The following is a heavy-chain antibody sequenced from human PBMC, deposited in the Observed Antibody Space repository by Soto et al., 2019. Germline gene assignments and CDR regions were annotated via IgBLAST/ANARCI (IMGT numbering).Heavy chain of an antibody. D-gene: IGHD3-3*01. CDR3: ARDRGRDYDFWSGYPI. J-gene: IGHJ3*02. Sequence: ASVKVSCKASGGTFSSYTISWVRQAPGQGLEWKGRIIPILGIANYAQKFQGRVTITADKSTSTAYMELSSLRSEDTALYYCARDRGRDYDFWSGYPIWGQGTMVTVSS. CDR1: GGTFSSYT. CDR2: IIPILGIA. V-gene: IGHV1-69*04.